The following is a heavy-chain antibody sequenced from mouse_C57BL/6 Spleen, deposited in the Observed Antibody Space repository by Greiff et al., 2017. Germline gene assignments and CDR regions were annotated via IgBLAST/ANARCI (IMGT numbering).Heavy chain of an antibody. J-gene: IGHJ3*01. CDR3: AKSIYYDYGVLAY. CDR2: INPSSGYT. D-gene: IGHD2-4*01. CDR1: GYTFTSYW. Sequence: QVQLQQSGAELAKPGASVKLSCKASGYTFTSYWMHWVKQRPGQGLEWIGYINPSSGYTKYNQKFKDKATLTADKSSSTAYMQLSSLTYEDSAVYYCAKSIYYDYGVLAYWGQGTLVTVSA. V-gene: IGHV1-7*01.